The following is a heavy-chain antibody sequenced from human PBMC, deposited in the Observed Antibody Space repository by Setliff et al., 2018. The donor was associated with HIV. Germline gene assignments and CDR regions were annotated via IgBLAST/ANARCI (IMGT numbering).Heavy chain of an antibody. D-gene: IGHD3-3*01. V-gene: IGHV3-64*01. CDR1: GFTFSTSA. Sequence: GGSLRLSCAASGFTFSTSAMHWVRQAPGKGLEYVSAISSNGNSTYYANSVKGRFTISRDNAKNTLYLQMGSLRTEDMAVYYCVRDPGGIFDAFDVWGQGTMVTVSS. J-gene: IGHJ3*01. CDR2: ISSNGNST. CDR3: VRDPGGIFDAFDV.